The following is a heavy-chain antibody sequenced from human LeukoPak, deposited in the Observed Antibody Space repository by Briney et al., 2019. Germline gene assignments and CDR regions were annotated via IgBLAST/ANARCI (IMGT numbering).Heavy chain of an antibody. D-gene: IGHD5-24*01. V-gene: IGHV4-39*01. Sequence: SETLSLTCTVSGGSISSSSSYYWGWIRQPPGKGLEWIGSIYYSGSTYYNPSLKSPVTISVDTSKNQFSLKLSSVTAADTAVYYCARRSRDGYNFGYWGQGTLVTVSS. J-gene: IGHJ4*02. CDR1: GGSISSSSSYY. CDR3: ARRSRDGYNFGY. CDR2: IYYSGST.